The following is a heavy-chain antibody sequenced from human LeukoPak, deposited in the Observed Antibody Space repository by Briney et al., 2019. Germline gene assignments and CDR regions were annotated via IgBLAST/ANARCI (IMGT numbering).Heavy chain of an antibody. CDR2: IYYSGST. CDR1: GGSISSYY. Sequence: SETLSLTCTVSGGSISSYYWSWIRQPPGKGLEWIGYIYYSGSTNYNPSLKSRVTISVDTSKNQFSLKLSSVTAADTAVYYCARGRSRIRYCSGGSCYRLFDAFDIWGQGTMVTVSS. D-gene: IGHD2-15*01. CDR3: ARGRSRIRYCSGGSCYRLFDAFDI. V-gene: IGHV4-59*12. J-gene: IGHJ3*02.